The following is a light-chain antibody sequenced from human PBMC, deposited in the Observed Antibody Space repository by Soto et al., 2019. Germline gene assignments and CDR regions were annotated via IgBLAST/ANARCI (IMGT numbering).Light chain of an antibody. CDR2: DAS. Sequence: DIQMTQSPSTLSGSVGDRVTITCRASQTISSWLAWYQQKPGKAPKLLIYDASSLESGVPSRFSGRRSGTEFTLTISSLQPDDFGTYYCQQYESYSPLTFGGGTKVDIK. CDR3: QQYESYSPLT. J-gene: IGKJ4*01. CDR1: QTISSW. V-gene: IGKV1-5*01.